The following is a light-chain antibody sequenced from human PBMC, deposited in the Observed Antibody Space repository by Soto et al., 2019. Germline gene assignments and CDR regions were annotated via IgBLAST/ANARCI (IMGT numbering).Light chain of an antibody. J-gene: IGLJ2*01. V-gene: IGLV1-47*01. CDR2: RSD. CDR3: AARDDILSGVV. Sequence: QSVLTQPPSASGTPGQRVTISCSGSSSNIGSNHVYWYQQFPGMAPKLLMYRSDQRPTGVPDRFSGSTSGTSASLAISGLRSDDAADYYCAARDDILSGVVFGGGTKLTVL. CDR1: SSNIGSNH.